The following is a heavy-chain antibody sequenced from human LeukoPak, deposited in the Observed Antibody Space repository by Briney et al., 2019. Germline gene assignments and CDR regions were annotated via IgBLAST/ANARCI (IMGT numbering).Heavy chain of an antibody. D-gene: IGHD2-15*01. CDR2: ISGSGGNT. Sequence: GGSLRLSCAASGFTFGSYAMSWVRQAPGKGPEWVSIISGSGGNTYYADSVRGRFTISRDNSKNTLDLQMNSLRAEDTAVYHCVKRYCSSGSCYYFDYWGQGTLVTVSS. J-gene: IGHJ4*02. CDR3: VKRYCSSGSCYYFDY. CDR1: GFTFGSYA. V-gene: IGHV3-23*01.